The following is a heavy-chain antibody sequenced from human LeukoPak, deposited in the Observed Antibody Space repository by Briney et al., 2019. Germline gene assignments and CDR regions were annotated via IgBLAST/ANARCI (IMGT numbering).Heavy chain of an antibody. D-gene: IGHD3-3*01. CDR2: IIPIFGTA. V-gene: IGHV1-69*13. CDR3: ASELFGVVTFAP. CDR1: GGTFSSYA. J-gene: IGHJ5*02. Sequence: ASVKVSCKASGGTFSSYAISWVRQAPGQGLEWMGGIIPIFGTANYAQKFQGRVTITADESTSTAYMELSSLRSEDTAVYYCASELFGVVTFAPWGQGTLFTVSS.